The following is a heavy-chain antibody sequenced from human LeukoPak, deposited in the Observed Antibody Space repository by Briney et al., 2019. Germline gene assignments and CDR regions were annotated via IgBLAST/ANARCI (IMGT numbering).Heavy chain of an antibody. V-gene: IGHV3-7*01. D-gene: IGHD2-15*01. CDR3: ARGTDIVVVVAATTSYYFDY. J-gene: IGHJ4*02. CDR2: IKQDGSEK. Sequence: PGGSLRLSCAASGFNFSSYLMSWVRQAPGKGLEWVANIKQDGSEKYYVDSVKGRFTISRDNAKNSLYLQMNSLRAEDTAVYYCARGTDIVVVVAATTSYYFDYWGQGTLVTVSS. CDR1: GFNFSSYL.